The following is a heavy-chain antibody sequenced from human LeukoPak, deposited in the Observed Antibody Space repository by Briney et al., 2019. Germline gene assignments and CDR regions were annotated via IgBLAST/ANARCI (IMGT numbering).Heavy chain of an antibody. V-gene: IGHV3-23*01. CDR3: GKDHSRLNWGSPDY. CDR1: GFTFSSYS. CDR2: LSGSGGNT. Sequence: GGSLKLSCSASGFTFSSYSMSWVRQAPGKGLEGGSGLSGSGGNTYYADSVKGRFTISRDNSQNTLYLQMNSLRAEDTAVYYCGKDHSRLNWGSPDYWGQGTLVTVSS. D-gene: IGHD7-27*01. J-gene: IGHJ4*02.